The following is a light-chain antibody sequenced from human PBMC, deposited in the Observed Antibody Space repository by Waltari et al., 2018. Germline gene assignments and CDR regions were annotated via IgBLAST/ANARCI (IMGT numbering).Light chain of an antibody. CDR1: QSISTY. CDR3: QQSYST. J-gene: IGKJ5*01. V-gene: IGKV1-39*01. CDR2: AAS. Sequence: DIQMTQSPSSLSAYVGDRVTITCRASQSISTYLNWYQQKPGKAPRLLIYAASTLQSGVPSRFSGSGSGTDFTLTINSLQPEDFATYYCQQSYSTFGQGTRLEIK.